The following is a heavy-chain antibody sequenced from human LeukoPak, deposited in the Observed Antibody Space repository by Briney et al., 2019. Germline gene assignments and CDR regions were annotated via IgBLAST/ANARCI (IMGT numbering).Heavy chain of an antibody. V-gene: IGHV5-51*01. D-gene: IGHD2-15*01. CDR2: IHPGDSDT. Sequence: GESLKISCKGSGYSFTNYWIGWVRQMPGKGLEWMGIIHPGDSDTRYSPSFQGQVTTSADKSISTAYLQWSSLKASDTAMYYCARRDCSGGSCYLDYWGQGTLVTASS. CDR3: ARRDCSGGSCYLDY. J-gene: IGHJ4*02. CDR1: GYSFTNYW.